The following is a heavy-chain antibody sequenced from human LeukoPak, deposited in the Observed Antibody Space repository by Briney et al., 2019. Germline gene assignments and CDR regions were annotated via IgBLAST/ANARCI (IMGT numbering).Heavy chain of an antibody. CDR1: GFTFSSYG. J-gene: IGHJ4*02. Sequence: GGSLRLSCAASGFTFSSYGMHWVRQAPGKGLEWMAFIRYDGSNKYYADSVKGRFTISRDNSKNTLYLQMNSLRAEDTAVYYCAKDKYSSGWYYFDYWGQGTLVTVSS. V-gene: IGHV3-30*02. CDR3: AKDKYSSGWYYFDY. D-gene: IGHD6-19*01. CDR2: IRYDGSNK.